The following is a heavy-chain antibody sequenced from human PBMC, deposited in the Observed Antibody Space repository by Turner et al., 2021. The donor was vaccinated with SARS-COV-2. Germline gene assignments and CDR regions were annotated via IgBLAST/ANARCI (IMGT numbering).Heavy chain of an antibody. CDR1: GFTFSNYA. Sequence: EVQRLESWGGLVRPGGSLRLSCAASGFTFSNYAMSWVRQAPGKGLEWVSTISSSGGTTYYADSGKCRFTISRDNSKNTLYLQMNSLRAGDTALYYSANVGSYFFDYWGPGTLVTVSS. CDR2: ISSSGGTT. D-gene: IGHD3-10*01. V-gene: IGHV3-23*01. J-gene: IGHJ4*02. CDR3: ANVGSYFFDY.